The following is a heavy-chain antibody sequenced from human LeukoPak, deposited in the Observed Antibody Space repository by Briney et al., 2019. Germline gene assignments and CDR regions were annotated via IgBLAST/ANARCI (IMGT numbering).Heavy chain of an antibody. D-gene: IGHD6-6*01. CDR1: GFTFSGYA. CDR2: ISGNGDRT. Sequence: PGGSLRLSCAVSGFTFSGYALSWVRQAPGKWLEWVSGISGNGDRTYYADSVKGRFTISRDYSKNTLFLQMNSLRAEDTAVYYCAKDRWQLVDWRGFDNWGQGTLVTVSS. V-gene: IGHV3-23*01. J-gene: IGHJ4*02. CDR3: AKDRWQLVDWRGFDN.